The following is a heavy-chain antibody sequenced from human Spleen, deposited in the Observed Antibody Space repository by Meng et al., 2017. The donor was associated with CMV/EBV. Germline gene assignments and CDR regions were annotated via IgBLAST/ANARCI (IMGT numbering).Heavy chain of an antibody. CDR1: FRSYR. V-gene: IGHV1-69*01. J-gene: IGHJ4*02. CDR3: ATEKPLDTLSVRLFDY. CDR2: FIPMFGAT. D-gene: IGHD5-18*01. Sequence: FRSYRVRWVRQAPGQGLECVGGFIPMFGATSYSQDFQGRVTITADELTTTVHMELSSLKSEDTAIYYCATEKPLDTLSVRLFDYWGQGTLVTVSS.